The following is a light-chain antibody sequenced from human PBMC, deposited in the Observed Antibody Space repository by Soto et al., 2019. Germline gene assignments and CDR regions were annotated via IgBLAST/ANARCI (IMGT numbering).Light chain of an antibody. Sequence: QSALTQPASMSGSPGQSITISCTGTSDDVGGYDFVSWYQQHPGKVPRLIIYDFIKRPSGVSHRFSGSKYGNTASLTISGLQIEDEADYYFASYTSSSTYLFGGGTQLTVL. CDR3: ASYTSSSTYL. J-gene: IGLJ3*02. CDR1: SDDVGGYDF. V-gene: IGLV2-14*03. CDR2: DFI.